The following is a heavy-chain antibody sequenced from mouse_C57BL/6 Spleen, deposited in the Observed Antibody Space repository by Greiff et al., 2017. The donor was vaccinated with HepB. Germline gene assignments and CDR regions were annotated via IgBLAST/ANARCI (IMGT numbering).Heavy chain of an antibody. CDR3: ARRYTTVVVDY. Sequence: VQLQQSGAELVKPGASVKLSCKASGYTFTSYCMQWVKQRPGQGLEWIGEIDPSDSYTNYNQKFKGKATLTVDTSSSTAYMQLSSLTSEDSAVYYCARRYTTVVVDYWGQGTTLTVSS. J-gene: IGHJ2*01. D-gene: IGHD1-1*01. CDR1: GYTFTSYC. V-gene: IGHV1-50*01. CDR2: IDPSDSYT.